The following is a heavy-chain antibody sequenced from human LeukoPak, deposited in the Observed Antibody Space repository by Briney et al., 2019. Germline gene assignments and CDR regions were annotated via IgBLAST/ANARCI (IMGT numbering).Heavy chain of an antibody. CDR3: ARSSYGGQGGFDL. CDR1: GGSFSGYY. V-gene: IGHV4-34*01. CDR2: INHSGST. Sequence: PSETLSLTCAVYGGSFSGYYWSWIRQPPGKGLEWIGEINHSGSTNYNPSLKSRVTISVDTSKNQFSLKLSSVTAADTAVHYCARSSYGGQGGFDLWGRGTLVTVSS. D-gene: IGHD4-17*01. J-gene: IGHJ2*01.